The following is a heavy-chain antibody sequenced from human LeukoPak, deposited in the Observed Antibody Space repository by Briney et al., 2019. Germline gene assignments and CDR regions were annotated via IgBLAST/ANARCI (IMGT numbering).Heavy chain of an antibody. D-gene: IGHD6-13*01. Sequence: SGPTLVKPTQTLTLTCTFSGFSLSTRGVGVGWIRQPPGKALEWLALIYWDDDKRYSPSLKSRLTITKDTSKNQVVLTMTNMDPVDTATYYCAHREIAAAGTYDWFDPWGQGTLVTVSS. J-gene: IGHJ5*02. V-gene: IGHV2-5*02. CDR3: AHREIAAAGTYDWFDP. CDR1: GFSLSTRGVG. CDR2: IYWDDDK.